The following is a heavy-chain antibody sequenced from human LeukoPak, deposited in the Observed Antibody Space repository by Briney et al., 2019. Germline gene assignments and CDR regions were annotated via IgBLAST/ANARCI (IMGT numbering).Heavy chain of an antibody. CDR3: ARDQDSGSYDAFDI. J-gene: IGHJ3*02. CDR2: IIPIFGTA. CDR1: GGTFSSYA. D-gene: IGHD1-26*01. Sequence: SVKVSCKASGGTFSSYAISWVRQAPGQGLEWMGGIIPIFGTANYAQKFQGRVTITTDESTSTAYMELSSLRSEDTAVYYCARDQDSGSYDAFDIWGQGTMVTVSS. V-gene: IGHV1-69*05.